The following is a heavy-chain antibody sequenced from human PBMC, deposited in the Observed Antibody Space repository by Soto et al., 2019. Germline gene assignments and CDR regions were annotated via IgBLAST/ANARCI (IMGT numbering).Heavy chain of an antibody. CDR3: SRGVVDDNGNWLDH. V-gene: IGHV4-30-4*01. Sequence: SETLSLTCTVSGGSISSGDYYWSWIRQPPGKGLEWIGYIYYSGSTYYNPSLKSRVTISVDTSKNQFSLKLSSVTAADTAVYYCSRGVVDDNGNWLDHWGQGTLVTVSS. CDR2: IYYSGST. CDR1: GGSISSGDYY. J-gene: IGHJ5*02. D-gene: IGHD2-15*01.